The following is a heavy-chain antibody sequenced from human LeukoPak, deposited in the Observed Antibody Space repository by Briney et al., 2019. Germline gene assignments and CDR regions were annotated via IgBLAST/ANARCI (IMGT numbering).Heavy chain of an antibody. CDR1: GYTLTELS. CDR3: ATVGGYSSSWYSHWFDP. V-gene: IGHV1-24*01. D-gene: IGHD6-13*01. Sequence: ASVKVSCKVSGYTLTELSMHWVRQAPGKGLEWMGGFDPEDGETIYAQKFQGRVTMTEDTSTDTAYMELSSLRSEDTAVYYCATVGGYSSSWYSHWFDPWGQGTLVTVSS. CDR2: FDPEDGET. J-gene: IGHJ5*02.